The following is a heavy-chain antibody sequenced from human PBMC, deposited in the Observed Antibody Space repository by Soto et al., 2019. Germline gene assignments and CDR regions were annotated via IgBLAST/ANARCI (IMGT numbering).Heavy chain of an antibody. Sequence: SVKVSCKASGGTFSSYAISWVRQTPGQGLEWMGGIIPIFGTANYAQKFQGRVTITADKSTSTAYMELSSLRSEDTAVYYCARGSVGMDSSGWYCDYWGQGTLVTVS. CDR3: ARGSVGMDSSGWYCDY. CDR1: GGTFSSYA. V-gene: IGHV1-69*06. CDR2: IIPIFGTA. D-gene: IGHD6-19*01. J-gene: IGHJ4*02.